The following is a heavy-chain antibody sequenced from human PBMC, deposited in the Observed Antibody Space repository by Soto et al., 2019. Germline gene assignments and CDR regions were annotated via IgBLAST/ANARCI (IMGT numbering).Heavy chain of an antibody. D-gene: IGHD1-26*01. CDR1: GFTFTSYA. CDR3: AKDFQWELPTYYFDY. V-gene: IGHV3-23*01. Sequence: PGGSLRLSCSASGFTFTSYAMSWVRQAPGKGLQWVSGISGSGGDTKSADSVKGRFTISRDNFKNILYLQMNSLRAEDTAVYYCAKDFQWELPTYYFDYWGQGTLVTVSS. J-gene: IGHJ4*02. CDR2: ISGSGGDT.